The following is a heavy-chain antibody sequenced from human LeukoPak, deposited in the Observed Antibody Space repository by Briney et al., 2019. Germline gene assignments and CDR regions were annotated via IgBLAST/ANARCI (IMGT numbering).Heavy chain of an antibody. CDR3: ARGYYYGSGSYDY. CDR2: ISSSSYI. V-gene: IGHV3-21*01. Sequence: PGGSLRLSCAASGFTFSSYSMNWVRQAPGKGLEWVSSISSSSYIYYADSVKGRFTISRDNAKNSLYLQMNSLRAEDTAVYYCARGYYYGSGSYDYWGQGTLVTVSS. D-gene: IGHD3-10*01. CDR1: GFTFSSYS. J-gene: IGHJ4*02.